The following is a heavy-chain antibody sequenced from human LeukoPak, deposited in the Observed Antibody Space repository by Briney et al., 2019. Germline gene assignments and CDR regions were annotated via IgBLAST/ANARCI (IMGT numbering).Heavy chain of an antibody. CDR2: ISYDGSNK. Sequence: PSETLSLTCAVYGGSFSGYYWSWVRQAPGKGLEWVAVISYDGSNKYYADSVRGRFTISRDNSKNTLYLQMNSLRAENTAVYYCARAPVAGTFDYWGQGTLVTVSS. CDR1: GGSFSGYY. V-gene: IGHV3-30-3*01. D-gene: IGHD6-19*01. J-gene: IGHJ4*02. CDR3: ARAPVAGTFDY.